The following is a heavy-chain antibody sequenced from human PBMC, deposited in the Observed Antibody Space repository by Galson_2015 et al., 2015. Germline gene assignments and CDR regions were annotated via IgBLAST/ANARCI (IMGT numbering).Heavy chain of an antibody. D-gene: IGHD4-17*01. CDR2: IYWDDDK. CDR1: GFSLSTSGVG. Sequence: PALVKPTQTLTLTCTFSGFSLSTSGVGVGWIRQPPGKALAWLALIYWDDDKRYSPSLKNRLTITKDTSKNQVVLTMTNMDPVDTGTYYCARSPTTYGDTPFDYRGQGTLVTVSS. CDR3: ARSPTTYGDTPFDY. J-gene: IGHJ4*02. V-gene: IGHV2-5*02.